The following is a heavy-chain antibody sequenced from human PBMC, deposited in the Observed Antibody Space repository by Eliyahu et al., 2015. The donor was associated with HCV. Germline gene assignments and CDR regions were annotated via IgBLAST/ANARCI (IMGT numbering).Heavy chain of an antibody. Sequence: QVQLVESGGGVVQPGRSLRLSCAASGFTFSSYGXXWVRQAPGKGLEWVAVIWYDGSNKYYADSVKGRFTISRDNSKNTLYLQMNSLRAEDTAVYYCARDLRGQLLYRDYYYGMDVWGQGTTVTVSS. CDR3: ARDLRGQLLYRDYYYGMDV. D-gene: IGHD2-2*02. CDR2: IWYDGSNK. J-gene: IGHJ6*02. V-gene: IGHV3-33*01. CDR1: GFTFSSYG.